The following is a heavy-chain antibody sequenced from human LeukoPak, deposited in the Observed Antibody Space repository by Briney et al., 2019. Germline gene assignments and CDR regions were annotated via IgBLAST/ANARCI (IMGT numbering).Heavy chain of an antibody. J-gene: IGHJ5*02. CDR1: GGSISSSNW. V-gene: IGHV4-4*02. Sequence: PSGTLSLTCAVSGGSISSSNWWSWVRQPPGKGLEWIGEIYHSGSTNYNPSLKSRVTISVDKSKNQFSLKLSSVTAADTAVYYCARKGSSSWYTSSWFDPWGQGTLVTVSS. CDR3: ARKGSSSWYTSSWFDP. CDR2: IYHSGST. D-gene: IGHD6-13*01.